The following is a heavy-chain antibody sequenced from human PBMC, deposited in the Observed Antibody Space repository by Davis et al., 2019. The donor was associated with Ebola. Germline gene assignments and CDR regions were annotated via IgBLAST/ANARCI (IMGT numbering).Heavy chain of an antibody. V-gene: IGHV4-39*01. J-gene: IGHJ1*01. CDR2: IYYSGST. CDR1: GGSISSSSYY. D-gene: IGHD3-22*01. CDR3: ARHWALTDHYYDSSGHISH. Sequence: MPSETLSLTCTVSGGSISSSSYYWGWIRQPPGKGLEWIGSIYYSGSTYYNPSLKSQVTISVDTSKNQFSLKLSSVTAADTAVYYCARHWALTDHYYDSSGHISHWGQGTLVTVSS.